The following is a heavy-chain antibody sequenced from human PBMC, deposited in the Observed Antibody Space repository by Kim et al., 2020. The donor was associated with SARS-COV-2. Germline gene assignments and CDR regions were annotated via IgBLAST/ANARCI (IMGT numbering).Heavy chain of an antibody. D-gene: IGHD6-19*01. Sequence: GGSLRLSCAVSGLTFSNYAMTWVRQAPGKGLEWVSVINESGGNTYYADSVKGRLTISRDNAKDTLYLQMDSLRVEDTAVYYCASFFYGSGWGFERWGQGTLVTVSS. V-gene: IGHV3-23*01. J-gene: IGHJ4*02. CDR1: GLTFSNYA. CDR2: INESGGNT. CDR3: ASFFYGSGWGFER.